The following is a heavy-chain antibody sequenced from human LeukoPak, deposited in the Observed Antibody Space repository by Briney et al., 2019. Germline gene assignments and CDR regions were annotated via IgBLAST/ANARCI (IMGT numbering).Heavy chain of an antibody. CDR1: GYTFTGYY. CDR3: ARGFRKSLWFGELSRFDP. D-gene: IGHD3-10*01. Sequence: ASVKVSCKASGYTFTGYYMHWVRQAPGQGLEWMGWINPNSGGTNYAQKFQGRVTMTRDTSISTAYMELSRLRSDDTAVYYCARGFRKSLWFGELSRFDPWGQGTLVTVSS. CDR2: INPNSGGT. V-gene: IGHV1-2*02. J-gene: IGHJ5*02.